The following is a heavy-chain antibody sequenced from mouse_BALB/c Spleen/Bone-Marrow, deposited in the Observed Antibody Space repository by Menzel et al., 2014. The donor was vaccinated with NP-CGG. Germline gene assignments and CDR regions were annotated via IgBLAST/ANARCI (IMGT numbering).Heavy chain of an antibody. Sequence: EVKLQESGPELVKPGASVKISCKTSGYTFTEYTMHWVKQSHGKSLEWTGGINPNNGGTLYDQKFKGKATLTVDKSSSTAYMELRSLTSEDSAVYYCARKVYYGNFHFDYWGQGTTLTVSS. V-gene: IGHV1-18*01. J-gene: IGHJ2*01. CDR1: GYTFTEYT. CDR3: ARKVYYGNFHFDY. CDR2: INPNNGGT. D-gene: IGHD2-1*01.